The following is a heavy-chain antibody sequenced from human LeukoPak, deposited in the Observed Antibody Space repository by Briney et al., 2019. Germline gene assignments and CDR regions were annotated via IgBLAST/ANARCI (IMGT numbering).Heavy chain of an antibody. D-gene: IGHD5-12*01. CDR3: ARVRGGYDSRDYYGMDV. J-gene: IGHJ6*02. V-gene: IGHV3-7*03. Sequence: PGGSLRLSCAASGFTFSSYWMSWVRQAPGKGLEWVANIKQDGSEKYYVDSVKGRFTISRDNAKNSLYLRMNSLRAEDTAVYYCARVRGGYDSRDYYGMDVWGQGTTVTVSS. CDR2: IKQDGSEK. CDR1: GFTFSSYW.